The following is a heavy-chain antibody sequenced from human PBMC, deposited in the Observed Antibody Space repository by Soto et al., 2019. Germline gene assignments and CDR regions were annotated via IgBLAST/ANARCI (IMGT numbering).Heavy chain of an antibody. J-gene: IGHJ4*02. V-gene: IGHV4-31*03. CDR1: GGSISSGGYY. CDR3: ERDRSYDSSGIDY. D-gene: IGHD3-22*01. Sequence: SETLSLTCTVSGGSISSGGYYWSWIRQHPGKGLEWIGYIYYSGSTYYNPSLKSRVTISVDTSKNQFSLKLSSVTAADKAVYYCERDRSYDSSGIDYWGQGTLVTVSS. CDR2: IYYSGST.